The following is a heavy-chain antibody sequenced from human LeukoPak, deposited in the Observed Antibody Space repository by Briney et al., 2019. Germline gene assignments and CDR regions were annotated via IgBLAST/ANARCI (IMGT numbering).Heavy chain of an antibody. Sequence: NPSETLSLTCTVSGGSISSYYWSWIRQPPGKGLEWIGYIYYSGSTNYNPSLKSRVTISVDTSKNQFSLKLSSVTAADTAVYYCARVHYDFWKGYYYMDVWGKGTTVTVSS. V-gene: IGHV4-59*01. J-gene: IGHJ6*03. CDR1: GGSISSYY. D-gene: IGHD3-3*01. CDR2: IYYSGST. CDR3: ARVHYDFWKGYYYMDV.